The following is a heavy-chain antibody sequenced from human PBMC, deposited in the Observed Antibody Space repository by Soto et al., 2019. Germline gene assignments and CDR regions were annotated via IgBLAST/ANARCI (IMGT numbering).Heavy chain of an antibody. CDR3: ARDPADRGDYCDY. V-gene: IGHV4-31*03. CDR1: GDSISRGGYY. Sequence: QVQLQESGPGLVKPSQTMSLTCTVSGDSISRGGYYWSWIRQHPGKGLEWIGYIYYTGITYYNPSLKSRVTISVDTSKNQFSLKVSSVTAADTAVYYCARDPADRGDYCDYGGQGTLVTVSS. CDR2: IYYTGIT. J-gene: IGHJ4*02. D-gene: IGHD3-10*01.